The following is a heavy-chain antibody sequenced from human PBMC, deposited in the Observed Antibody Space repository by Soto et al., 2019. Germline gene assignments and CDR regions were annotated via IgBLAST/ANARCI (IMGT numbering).Heavy chain of an antibody. J-gene: IGHJ4*02. Sequence: ASVKVSCKASGYTFTSYAMYWVRQAPGQRLEWMGWINAGNGNTKYSERFQGRVTITRDTSATTAYMELSSLTSEDTAIYYCARDQCTNAVCFRGVSDYWGQGTLVTVSS. CDR2: INAGNGNT. CDR1: GYTFTSYA. CDR3: ARDQCTNAVCFRGVSDY. D-gene: IGHD2-8*01. V-gene: IGHV1-3*01.